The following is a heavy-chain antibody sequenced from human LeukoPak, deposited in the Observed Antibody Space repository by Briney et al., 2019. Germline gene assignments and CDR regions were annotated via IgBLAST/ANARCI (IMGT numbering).Heavy chain of an antibody. D-gene: IGHD6-19*01. CDR2: INYSGNT. Sequence: SGTLSLTCAVYGGSFSGYYWSWIRQPPGKGLEWIGEINYSGNTNYNPSLKSRVTISVDTSKNQFSLKLSSVTAADTAVYYCARSDSSGWTMRSSDYWGQGTLVTVSS. J-gene: IGHJ4*02. CDR1: GGSFSGYY. CDR3: ARSDSSGWTMRSSDY. V-gene: IGHV4-34*01.